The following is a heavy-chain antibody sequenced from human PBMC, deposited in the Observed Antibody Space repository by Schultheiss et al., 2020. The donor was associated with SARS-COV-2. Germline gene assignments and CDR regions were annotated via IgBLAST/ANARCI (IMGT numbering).Heavy chain of an antibody. J-gene: IGHJ4*02. CDR2: INKDATTT. D-gene: IGHD4-17*01. V-gene: IGHV3-74*03. Sequence: GGSLRLSCAASGFTFSIYWMHWVRQAPGKGLVWVSRINKDATTTAYADSVKGRFTISRDNAANTLYLQMNDLRAEDTAVYYCARAMNDYGDYGEYWGRGAPVTVSS. CDR1: GFTFSIYW. CDR3: ARAMNDYGDYGEY.